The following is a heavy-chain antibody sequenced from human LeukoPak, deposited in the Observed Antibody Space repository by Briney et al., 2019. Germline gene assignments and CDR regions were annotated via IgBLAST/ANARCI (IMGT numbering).Heavy chain of an antibody. Sequence: GGSLRLSCAASGFTVSNDYMAWVRQAPGRGLEWVSLIYGDGTTFYTDSAKGRFTISRDNFKNTLYLQVSSLRPEDTALYYCARDRAGAQSWVALDPWGQGTLVTVSS. CDR2: IYGDGTT. J-gene: IGHJ5*02. CDR1: GFTVSNDY. D-gene: IGHD3-10*01. CDR3: ARDRAGAQSWVALDP. V-gene: IGHV3-66*02.